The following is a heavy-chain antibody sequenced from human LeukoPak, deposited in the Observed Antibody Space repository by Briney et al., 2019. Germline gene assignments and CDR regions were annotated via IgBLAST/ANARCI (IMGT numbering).Heavy chain of an antibody. Sequence: SETLSLTCTVSGGSISSSSYYWGWLRQPPGKGLEWIGSIYYSGSTYYNPSLKSRVTISVDTSKNQFSLKLSSVTAADTAVYYCARGDGKYRAPLGYYWGQGTLVTVSS. CDR1: GGSISSSSYY. CDR3: ARGDGKYRAPLGYY. CDR2: IYYSGST. V-gene: IGHV4-39*07. D-gene: IGHD7-27*01. J-gene: IGHJ4*02.